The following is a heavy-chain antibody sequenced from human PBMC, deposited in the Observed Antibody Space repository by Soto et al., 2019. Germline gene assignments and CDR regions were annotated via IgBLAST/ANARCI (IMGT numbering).Heavy chain of an antibody. J-gene: IGHJ4*02. V-gene: IGHV3-33*06. Sequence: QVQLVESGGGVVQPGRSLRLSCAASGFTFSSYGMHWVRQAPGKGLEWVAVIWYDGSNKYYADSVKGRFTISRDNFKNTLYLQMNSLRAEDTAVYYCAKSTGYSSGWADYWGQGTLVTVSS. D-gene: IGHD6-19*01. CDR3: AKSTGYSSGWADY. CDR1: GFTFSSYG. CDR2: IWYDGSNK.